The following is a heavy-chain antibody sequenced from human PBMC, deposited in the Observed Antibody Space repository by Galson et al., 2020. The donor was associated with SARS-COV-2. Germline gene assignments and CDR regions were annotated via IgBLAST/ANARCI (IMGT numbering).Heavy chain of an antibody. CDR1: GFTLRDHY. CDR2: TKNTGNSYTT. V-gene: IGHV3-72*01. CDR3: AARSPSKNDAFDI. J-gene: IGHJ3*02. Sequence: GESLKISCAASGFTLRDHYMDWVRQAPGKGLEWVGRTKNTGNSYTTEYAASVKDRFTISRDDLKNSLYLQMDSLKTEDTAVYYCAARSPSKNDAFDIWGQGTMVTVSS. D-gene: IGHD6-13*01.